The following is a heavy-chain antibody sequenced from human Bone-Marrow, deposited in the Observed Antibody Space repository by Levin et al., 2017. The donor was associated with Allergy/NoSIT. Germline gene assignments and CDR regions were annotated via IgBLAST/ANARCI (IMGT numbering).Heavy chain of an antibody. J-gene: IGHJ4*02. CDR2: IYSGGST. V-gene: IGHV3-53*01. CDR1: GFTVSNNY. Sequence: GGSLRLSCAASGFTVSNNYMRWVRQAPGKGLEWVSLIYSGGSTYYADSVKGRFTISRDKSKNTLYLQMNSLRVEDTAVYYGAREEISGVTGDYWGQGTLVTVSS. CDR3: AREEISGVTGDY. D-gene: IGHD2-8*02.